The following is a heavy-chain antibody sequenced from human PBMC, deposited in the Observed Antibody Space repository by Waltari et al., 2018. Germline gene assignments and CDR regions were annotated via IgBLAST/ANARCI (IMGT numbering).Heavy chain of an antibody. CDR3: ARDYCDRKNCHGMDV. CDR1: GFTFSSYA. CDR2: ISYNGRNI. J-gene: IGHJ6*02. D-gene: IGHD3-22*01. V-gene: IGHV3-30*04. Sequence: QVQLVESGGGVVQPGRSLRLSCAASGFTFSSYAMHWVRQAPGKGLEWVAVISYNGRNIYYIDSVKGRFTISRDNSKKMLDLQMNSLRAEDTAVYYCARDYCDRKNCHGMDVWGQGTTVTVSS.